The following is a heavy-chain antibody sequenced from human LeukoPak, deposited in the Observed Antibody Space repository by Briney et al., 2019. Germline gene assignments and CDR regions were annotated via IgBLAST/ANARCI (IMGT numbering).Heavy chain of an antibody. J-gene: IGHJ3*02. V-gene: IGHV4-59*08. CDR1: GGSISSYY. D-gene: IGHD4-23*01. CDR3: AILRWYGAFDI. CDR2: IHYSRGIT. Sequence: SETLSLTCTVSGGSISSYYWSRIRQPPGKGLEWIGYIHYSRGITYYNPSLKSRVTISVDTSKNQFSLSLSSVTAADTAVYYCAILRWYGAFDIWGQGTMVTVSS.